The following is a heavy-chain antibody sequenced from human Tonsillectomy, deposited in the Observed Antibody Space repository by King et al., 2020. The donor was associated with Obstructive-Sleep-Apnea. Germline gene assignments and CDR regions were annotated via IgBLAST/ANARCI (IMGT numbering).Heavy chain of an antibody. V-gene: IGHV3-30*18. D-gene: IGHD5-18*01. CDR3: AKGLQEWIQLWTTTNTPA. CDR1: GFTFNNYG. CDR2: ISYDGSNE. J-gene: IGHJ5*02. Sequence: VQLVESGGGVVQPGRSLRLSCAASGFTFNNYGMHWVRQAPGKGLEWVAIISYDGSNEDYADSVKGRFTISRDNTKNTLYLQMNSLRAEDTAVYYCAKGLQEWIQLWTTTNTPAWGKGTLVTVSS.